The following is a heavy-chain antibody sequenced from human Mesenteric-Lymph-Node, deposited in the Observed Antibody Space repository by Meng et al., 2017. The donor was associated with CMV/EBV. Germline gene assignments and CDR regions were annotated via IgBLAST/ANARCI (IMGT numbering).Heavy chain of an antibody. V-gene: IGHV4-61*01. Sequence: GSLRLSCTVSGGSISSSSYYWGWIRQSPGKGLEWIGSIYYSVSTNYNPSLKSRVIISIDTSKNQFSLKLSSVTAADTAVYYCARDSSGSLAFDYWGQGTLVTVSS. J-gene: IGHJ4*02. CDR2: IYYSVST. D-gene: IGHD3-22*01. CDR1: GGSISSSSYY. CDR3: ARDSSGSLAFDY.